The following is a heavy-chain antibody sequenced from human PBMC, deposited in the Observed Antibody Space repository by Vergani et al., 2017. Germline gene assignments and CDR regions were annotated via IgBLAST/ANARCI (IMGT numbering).Heavy chain of an antibody. Sequence: EVQLLESGGGLVQPGGSLRLSCAASGFTFSSYAMSWVRQAPGMGLEWVSVISANSENTYYADSVTGRCTISRDNPKNTVNLQMSRLRAEDSAVYFCAKGVATEGGGQGTLVTVS. CDR2: ISANSENT. D-gene: IGHD2-15*01. CDR3: AKGVATEG. J-gene: IGHJ4*02. CDR1: GFTFSSYA. V-gene: IGHV3-23*01.